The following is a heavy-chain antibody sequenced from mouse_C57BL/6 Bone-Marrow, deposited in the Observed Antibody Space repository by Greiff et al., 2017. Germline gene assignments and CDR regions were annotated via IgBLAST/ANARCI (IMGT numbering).Heavy chain of an antibody. CDR1: GYTFTDYY. D-gene: IGHD2-5*01. J-gene: IGHJ3*01. V-gene: IGHV1-77*01. CDR2: IGPGSGST. Sequence: VQLQQSGAELVKPGASVKISCKASGYTFTDYYINWVKQRPGQGLEWIGKIGPGSGSTYYNEKVKGKATMTADKSTSTAYMQLSSLKSEDSAVYFCARPYYSKSSWFAYWGQGNLVTVSA. CDR3: ARPYYSKSSWFAY.